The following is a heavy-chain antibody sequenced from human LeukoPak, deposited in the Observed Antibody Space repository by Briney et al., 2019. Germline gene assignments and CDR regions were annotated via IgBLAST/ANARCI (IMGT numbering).Heavy chain of an antibody. Sequence: GGSLRLSCAASGFTLSGYWMHWVRQAPGRGLEWMANINQDGSQTYYVGSVKGRFTISRDNAKNSLYLQMNSLRVEDTAVYYCARRYFDLWGRGTLVSVSS. J-gene: IGHJ2*01. V-gene: IGHV3-7*01. CDR1: GFTLSGYW. CDR2: INQDGSQT. CDR3: ARRYFDL.